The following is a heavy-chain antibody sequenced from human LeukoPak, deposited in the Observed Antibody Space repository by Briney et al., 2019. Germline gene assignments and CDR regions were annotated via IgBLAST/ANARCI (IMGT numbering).Heavy chain of an antibody. Sequence: GASVKVSCKASGGTFSSYAISWVRQAPGQGLEWMGGIIPIFSTANYAQKFQGRVTITTDESTSTAYMELSSLRSEDTAVYYCARGVSSSWYSDFDYWGQGTLVTVSS. J-gene: IGHJ4*02. D-gene: IGHD6-13*01. CDR1: GGTFSSYA. CDR3: ARGVSSSWYSDFDY. V-gene: IGHV1-69*05. CDR2: IIPIFSTA.